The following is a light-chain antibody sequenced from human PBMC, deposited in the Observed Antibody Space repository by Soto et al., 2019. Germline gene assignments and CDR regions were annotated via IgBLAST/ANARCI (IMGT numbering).Light chain of an antibody. CDR2: AAS. J-gene: IGKJ1*01. CDR3: QQSYSTWT. Sequence: DIQMTQSPSSLSASVGDRVTITCRASQSIRSYLNWYQQKPGKAPKLLIYAASSLQSGVPSRFSGSGSGTDFTLTISSLQPEDFATYYCQQSYSTWTFGQGTKVDI. V-gene: IGKV1-39*01. CDR1: QSIRSY.